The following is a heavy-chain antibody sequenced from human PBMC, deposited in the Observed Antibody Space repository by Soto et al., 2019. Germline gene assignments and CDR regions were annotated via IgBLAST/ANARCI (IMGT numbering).Heavy chain of an antibody. CDR3: ARLPVDTITSLDY. Sequence: EVQLVESGGDLVQPGGFLRLSCATSGFTFSRYWMHWVRQVPGKGLVWDSRINSDGSSISYSDSVKGRFTISRDNAKNTLYLHMNSLRVEDTAVYYCARLPVDTITSLDYWGQGTLVTVSS. CDR2: INSDGSSI. CDR1: GFTFSRYW. D-gene: IGHD3-3*01. V-gene: IGHV3-74*01. J-gene: IGHJ4*02.